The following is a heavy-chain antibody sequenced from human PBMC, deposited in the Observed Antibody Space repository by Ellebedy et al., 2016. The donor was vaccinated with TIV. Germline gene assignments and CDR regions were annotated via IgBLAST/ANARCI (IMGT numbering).Heavy chain of an antibody. Sequence: SQTLSLTCAISGDSVSSKSSAWNRIRQSPSRGLEWLGRTYYRSKWFSDYAVSVKSRITINTDTSKNQFSLQLNSVTPEDTAVYYCARDKAKVTMNYYGMDVWGQGTTVTVSS. CDR3: ARDKAKVTMNYYGMDV. D-gene: IGHD3-22*01. V-gene: IGHV6-1*01. CDR1: GDSVSSKSSA. J-gene: IGHJ6*02. CDR2: TYYRSKWFS.